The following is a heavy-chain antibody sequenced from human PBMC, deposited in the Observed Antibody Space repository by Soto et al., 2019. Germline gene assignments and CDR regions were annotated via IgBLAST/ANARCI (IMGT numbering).Heavy chain of an antibody. CDR1: EVTFRNYW. CDR3: FGGNGGPQ. D-gene: IGHD3-16*01. CDR2: IDPQGSAP. J-gene: IGHJ4*02. Sequence: GGSLRLSCASSEVTFRNYWMNWVRQAPGKGLEWVANIDPQGSAPKYAGSVRGRFTISRDSVRDSGSLQMNSLRVEDTAVYFCFGGNGGPQWGQGTPVTVSS. V-gene: IGHV3-7*03.